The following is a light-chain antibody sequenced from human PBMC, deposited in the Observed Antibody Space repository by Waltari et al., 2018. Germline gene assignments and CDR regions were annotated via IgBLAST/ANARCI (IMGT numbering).Light chain of an antibody. CDR3: QQRSTWPSIT. J-gene: IGKJ5*01. V-gene: IGKV3-11*01. CDR1: QSVNTN. Sequence: EIVLTQSPATLSLSPGERGTLSCRASQSVNTNLAWYQQKPGQAPRLLIYDASTRATGIPDRFSGSGSGTDFTLTISSLEREDFAVYYCQQRSTWPSITFGQGKRLEIK. CDR2: DAS.